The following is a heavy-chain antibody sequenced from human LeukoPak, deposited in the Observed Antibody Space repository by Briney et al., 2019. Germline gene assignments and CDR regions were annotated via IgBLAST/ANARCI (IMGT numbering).Heavy chain of an antibody. D-gene: IGHD6-13*01. CDR2: INSDGSST. Sequence: GGSLRLSCAASGFTFSSYWMRWVRQAPGKGLVWVSRINSDGSSTSYADSVKGRFTISRDNAKNTLYLQMNSLRAEDTAVYYCARRDYSSDAFDIWGQGTMVTVSS. CDR3: ARRDYSSDAFDI. J-gene: IGHJ3*02. CDR1: GFTFSSYW. V-gene: IGHV3-74*01.